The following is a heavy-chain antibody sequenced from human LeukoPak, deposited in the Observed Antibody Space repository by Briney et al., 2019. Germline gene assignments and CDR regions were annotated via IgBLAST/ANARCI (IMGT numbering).Heavy chain of an antibody. Sequence: SQTLSLTCTVSGGSMNSGGDYWTWIRQPAGKQLEWIGLIYTGGSTNYNPSLKSRVTISIDTSKNQFSLKLTSVTAADTAVYYCARYFCPWGQGTLVTVSS. D-gene: IGHD3-3*01. J-gene: IGHJ5*02. V-gene: IGHV4-61*02. CDR3: ARYFCP. CDR2: IYTGGST. CDR1: GGSMNSGGDY.